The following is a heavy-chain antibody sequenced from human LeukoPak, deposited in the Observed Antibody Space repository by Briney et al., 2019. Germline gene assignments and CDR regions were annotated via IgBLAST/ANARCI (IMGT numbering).Heavy chain of an antibody. Sequence: PGGSLRLSCAASGFTFSSYAMSWVRQAPGKGLEWVSAIGGSGGSTYYADSVKGRFTISRDNSKNTLYLQMNSLRAEDTAVYYCAKRALLGFGELYYFDYWGQGTLVTVSS. CDR1: GFTFSSYA. CDR2: IGGSGGST. V-gene: IGHV3-23*01. D-gene: IGHD3-10*01. J-gene: IGHJ4*02. CDR3: AKRALLGFGELYYFDY.